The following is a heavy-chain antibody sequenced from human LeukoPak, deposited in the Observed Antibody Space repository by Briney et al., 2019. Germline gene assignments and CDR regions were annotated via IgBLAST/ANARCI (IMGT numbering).Heavy chain of an antibody. V-gene: IGHV1-2*02. CDR1: GYTFTGYY. J-gene: IGHJ4*02. D-gene: IGHD3-3*01. CDR3: ARGAFGKFDY. CDR2: ISPNSGDT. Sequence: ASVKVSCKASGYTFTGYYMHWVRQASGQGLEWMGWISPNSGDTKYEQEFQGRVTMTRDTSINTVYMELSRLKSDDTAVYYCARGAFGKFDYWGQGTLVPVSS.